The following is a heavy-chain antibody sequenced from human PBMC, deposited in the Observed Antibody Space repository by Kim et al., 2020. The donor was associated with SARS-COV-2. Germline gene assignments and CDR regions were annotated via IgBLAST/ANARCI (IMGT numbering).Heavy chain of an antibody. CDR1: GFTFSSYS. CDR3: ARSTGGVLRYFDWSNPHQSYFDY. CDR2: ISSSSSYI. V-gene: IGHV3-21*01. J-gene: IGHJ4*02. D-gene: IGHD3-9*01. Sequence: GGSLRLSCAASGFTFSSYSMNWVRQAPGKGLEWVSSISSSSSYIYYADSVKGRFTISRDNAKNSLYLQMNSLRAEDTAVYYCARSTGGVLRYFDWSNPHQSYFDYWGQGTLVTVSS.